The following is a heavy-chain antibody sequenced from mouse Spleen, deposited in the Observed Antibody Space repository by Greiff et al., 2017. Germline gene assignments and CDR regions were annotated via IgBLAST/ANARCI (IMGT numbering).Heavy chain of an antibody. V-gene: IGHV1-42*01. CDR2: INPSTGGT. Sequence: VQLQQSGPELVKPGASVKISCKASGYSFTGYYMNWVKQSPEKSLEWIGEINPSTGGTTYNQKFKAKATLTVDKSSSTAYMQLKSLTSEDSAVYYCARERGRAWFAYWGQGTLVTVSA. D-gene: IGHD3-3*01. J-gene: IGHJ3*01. CDR3: ARERGRAWFAY. CDR1: GYSFTGYY.